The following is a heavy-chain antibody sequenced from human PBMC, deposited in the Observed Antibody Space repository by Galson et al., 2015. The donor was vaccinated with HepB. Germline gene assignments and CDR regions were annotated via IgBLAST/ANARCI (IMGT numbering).Heavy chain of an antibody. D-gene: IGHD3-10*01. CDR2: IWYDGSNK. Sequence: LRLSCAASGFTFSSYGMHWVRQAPGKGLEWVAVIWYDGSNKYYADSVKGRFTISRDNSKNTLYLQMNSLKVEDTAVYYCAKRGEFGESTGDYFDDWGQGTLVTVSS. V-gene: IGHV3-33*06. CDR3: AKRGEFGESTGDYFDD. CDR1: GFTFSSYG. J-gene: IGHJ4*02.